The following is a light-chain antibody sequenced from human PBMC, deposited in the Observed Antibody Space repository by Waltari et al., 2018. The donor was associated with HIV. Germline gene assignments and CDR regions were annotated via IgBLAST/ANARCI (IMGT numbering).Light chain of an antibody. V-gene: IGLV2-14*01. Sequence: QSALTQPASVSGSPGQSITISCTGTNSDVGIYNYVSWYQQHSGKAPKVMIYEVSHRPSGVSHRFSGSNSGNTASLTISGLQAEDEADYYCCSYTIGRTLVFGTGTKVAV. J-gene: IGLJ1*01. CDR2: EVS. CDR3: CSYTIGRTLV. CDR1: NSDVGIYNY.